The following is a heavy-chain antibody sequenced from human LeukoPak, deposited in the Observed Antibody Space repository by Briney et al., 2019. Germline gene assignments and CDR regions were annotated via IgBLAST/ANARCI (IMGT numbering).Heavy chain of an antibody. CDR3: AKDREMSWFDP. CDR2: ISGSGGST. CDR1: GFTFSSCA. D-gene: IGHD5-24*01. Sequence: GGSLRLSCAASGFTFSSCAMSWVRQAPGKGLEWVSAISGSGGSTNYADSVKGRFTISRDNSKNTLYLQMDSLRAEDTAVYYCAKDREMSWFDPWGQGTLVTVSS. V-gene: IGHV3-23*01. J-gene: IGHJ5*02.